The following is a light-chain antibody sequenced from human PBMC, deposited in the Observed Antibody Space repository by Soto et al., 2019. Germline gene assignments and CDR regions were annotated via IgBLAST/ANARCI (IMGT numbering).Light chain of an antibody. Sequence: EIVLTQSPGTLSLSPGERATLSCRASQSFSRSFLAWYQQKPGQAPRLLIYGASTRATGIPDRFSGNGSGTDFTLSITRLEPEDFAVYYCQQYASSPITFGQGTRLDIK. J-gene: IGKJ5*01. CDR3: QQYASSPIT. CDR1: QSFSRSF. V-gene: IGKV3-20*01. CDR2: GAS.